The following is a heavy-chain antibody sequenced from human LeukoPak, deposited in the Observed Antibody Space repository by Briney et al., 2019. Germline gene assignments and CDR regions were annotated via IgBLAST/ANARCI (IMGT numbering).Heavy chain of an antibody. CDR2: ISWNSGSI. Sequence: PGRSLRLSCAASGFTFVDYAMHWVRQGPGKGLEWVSGISWNSGSIGYADSVKGRFTISRDNAKNSLYLQMNSLRAEDTALYYCAKVQGVGYGQPPLFDYWGQGTLVTVSS. J-gene: IGHJ4*02. D-gene: IGHD5-18*01. V-gene: IGHV3-9*01. CDR3: AKVQGVGYGQPPLFDY. CDR1: GFTFVDYA.